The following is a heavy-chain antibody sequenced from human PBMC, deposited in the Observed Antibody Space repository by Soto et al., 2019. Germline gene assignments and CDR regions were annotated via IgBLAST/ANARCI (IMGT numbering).Heavy chain of an antibody. CDR1: GYNFRNYG. CDR2: IGPYNGNT. CDR3: ARDSLPIAVAAPDN. V-gene: IGHV1-18*01. D-gene: IGHD6-19*01. Sequence: ASVKVSCKSSGYNFRNYGITWVRQAPGQGLEWMGWIGPYNGNTNYAQKFQGRVTMTTDTSTSTAYMELRSLRSDDTAVCYCARDSLPIAVAAPDNWGQGTLVTVSS. J-gene: IGHJ4*02.